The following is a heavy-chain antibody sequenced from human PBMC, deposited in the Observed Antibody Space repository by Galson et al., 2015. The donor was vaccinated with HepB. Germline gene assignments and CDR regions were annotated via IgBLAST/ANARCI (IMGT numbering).Heavy chain of an antibody. CDR1: GITFSSYA. V-gene: IGHV3-23*01. CDR3: AMGYDGSDFLPGY. Sequence: SLRLSCAASGITFSSYAMNWVRQAPGKGLEWVSGISSSGGGTYYADSVKGRFSISRDNSKNTLFLQMNSLSAEDTAVYYCAMGYDGSDFLPGYWGQGTLVTVSS. J-gene: IGHJ4*02. D-gene: IGHD3-22*01. CDR2: ISSSGGGT.